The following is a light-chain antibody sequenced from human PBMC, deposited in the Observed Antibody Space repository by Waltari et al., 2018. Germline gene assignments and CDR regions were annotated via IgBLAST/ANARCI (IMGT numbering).Light chain of an antibody. CDR1: QSLVHSGGNTY. CDR3: MQGTHWPYT. Sequence: DVVMTQSPLSLPVTLGQPASISCKSSQSLVHSGGNTYLQWFQQRPGQSPRRVVYKVSNRESGVTDRFSGSGSGTDFTLKISRVEAEDVGVYYCMQGTHWPYTFGQGTRLDIK. V-gene: IGKV2-30*02. J-gene: IGKJ2*01. CDR2: KVS.